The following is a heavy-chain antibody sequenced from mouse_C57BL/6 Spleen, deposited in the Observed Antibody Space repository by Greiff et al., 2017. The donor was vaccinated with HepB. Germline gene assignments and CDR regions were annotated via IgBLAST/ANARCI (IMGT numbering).Heavy chain of an antibody. CDR2: IDPETGGT. Sequence: VQVVESGAELVRPGASVTLSCKASGYTFTDYEMHWVKQTPVHGLEWIGAIDPETGGTAYNQKFKGKAILTADKSSSTAYMELRSLTSEDSAVYYCTRSHYDYDLAYWGQGTLVTVSA. CDR1: GYTFTDYE. CDR3: TRSHYDYDLAY. V-gene: IGHV1-15*01. D-gene: IGHD2-4*01. J-gene: IGHJ3*01.